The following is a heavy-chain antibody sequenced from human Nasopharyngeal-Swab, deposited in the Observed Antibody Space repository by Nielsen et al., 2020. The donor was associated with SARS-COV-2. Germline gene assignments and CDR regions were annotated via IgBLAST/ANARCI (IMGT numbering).Heavy chain of an antibody. CDR1: GDSVSSHSAG. CDR2: TFYRSKWYN. J-gene: IGHJ4*02. CDR3: ARGRDFSFDS. V-gene: IGHV6-1*01. D-gene: IGHD3-3*01. Sequence: SETLSLTCAISGDSVSSHSAGWNWIRQSPSRGLEWLGRTFYRSKWYNDYAESVKSRIAVNPDPSKNQFSLQLNSVTPEDTAVYYCARGRDFSFDSWGQGTLVTASS.